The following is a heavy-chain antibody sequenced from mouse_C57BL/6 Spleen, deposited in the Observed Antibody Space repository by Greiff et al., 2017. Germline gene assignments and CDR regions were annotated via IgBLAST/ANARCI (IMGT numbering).Heavy chain of an antibody. CDR1: GFTFTDYY. V-gene: IGHV7-3*01. Sequence: EVMLVESGGGLVQPGGSLSLSCAASGFTFTDYYMSWVRQPPGKALEWLGFIRNKANGYTTEYSASVKGRFTISRDNSQSILYLQMNALRAEDSATYYCASYYYGSSHYFDYWGQGTTLTVSS. CDR3: ASYYYGSSHYFDY. D-gene: IGHD1-1*01. J-gene: IGHJ2*01. CDR2: IRNKANGYTT.